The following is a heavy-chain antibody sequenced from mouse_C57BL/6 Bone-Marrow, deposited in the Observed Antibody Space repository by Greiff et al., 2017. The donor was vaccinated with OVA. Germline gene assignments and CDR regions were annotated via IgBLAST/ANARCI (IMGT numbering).Heavy chain of an antibody. CDR1: GYTFTSYW. V-gene: IGHV1-64*01. J-gene: IGHJ3*01. D-gene: IGHD1-1*01. CDR2: IHPNSGST. Sequence: VQLQQPGAELVKPGASVKLSCKASGYTFTSYWMHWVKQRPGQGLEWIGMIHPNSGSTNYNEKFKSKATLTVDKSSSTAYMQLSSLTSEDSAVYYWARGGLLLRYSWFAYWGQGTLVTVSA. CDR3: ARGGLLLRYSWFAY.